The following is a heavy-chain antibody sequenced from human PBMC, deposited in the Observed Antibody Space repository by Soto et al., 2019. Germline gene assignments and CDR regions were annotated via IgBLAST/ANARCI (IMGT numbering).Heavy chain of an antibody. J-gene: IGHJ4*02. CDR3: ARASNSGHYDY. V-gene: IGHV1-69*02. CDR2: IIPILGIA. D-gene: IGHD5-12*01. Sequence: QVKLVQSGAEVKKPGSSVKVSCKASGGTFSSYTISWVRQPPGQGLEWMGRIIPILGIANYAQKFQGRVTITADKSTSTAYMELRSLRSEDTAVYYCARASNSGHYDYWGQGTLVTVSS. CDR1: GGTFSSYT.